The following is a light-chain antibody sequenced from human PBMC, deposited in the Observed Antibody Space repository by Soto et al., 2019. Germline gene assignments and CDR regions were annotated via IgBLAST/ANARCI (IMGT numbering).Light chain of an antibody. CDR2: GAS. J-gene: IGKJ3*01. V-gene: IGKV3-20*01. CDR1: QSVASSY. Sequence: EIVLTQSSATLSLSAGERATLSCRASQSVASSYLAWYQQKPGQAPRLLIYGASSRAAGIPDRFSGSGSGTVFTLTISRLEPEYFAVYFCQEYGSSSPTFGPGTKVDSK. CDR3: QEYGSSSPT.